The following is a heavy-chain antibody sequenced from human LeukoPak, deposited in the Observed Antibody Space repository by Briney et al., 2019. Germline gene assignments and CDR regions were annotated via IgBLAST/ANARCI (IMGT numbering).Heavy chain of an antibody. V-gene: IGHV4-4*02. Sequence: TSETLSLTCAVSGGSISSSNWWSWVRQPPGKGLEWIGEIYHSGSTNYNPSLKSRVTISVDKSKNQFSLKLSSVTAADTAVYYCARTIAAAGKPIDYWGQGTLVTVSS. D-gene: IGHD6-13*01. CDR3: ARTIAAAGKPIDY. J-gene: IGHJ4*02. CDR2: IYHSGST. CDR1: GGSISSSNW.